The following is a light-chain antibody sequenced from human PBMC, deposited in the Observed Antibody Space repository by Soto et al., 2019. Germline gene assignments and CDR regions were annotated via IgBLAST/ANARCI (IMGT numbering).Light chain of an antibody. CDR1: QSIYSS. CDR3: QQSYSAPYT. CDR2: AAS. Sequence: DIQMTQSPSSLSASVGDRVTITCRASQSIYSSLNWYHQKPGKAPKLLIYAASHLQSGVPSRFSGSGSGTDFTLSISSLQPEDVATYYCQQSYSAPYTFGQGTKLEI. J-gene: IGKJ2*01. V-gene: IGKV1-39*01.